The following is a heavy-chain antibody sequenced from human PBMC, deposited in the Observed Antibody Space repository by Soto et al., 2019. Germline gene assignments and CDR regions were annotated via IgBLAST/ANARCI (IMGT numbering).Heavy chain of an antibody. CDR2: INPNSGGT. CDR3: ARGRNLLDFWSGSYGMDV. V-gene: IGHV1-2*02. CDR1: GYTFTGYY. J-gene: IGHJ6*02. Sequence: SVKVSCKASGYTFTGYYMRWVRQAPVQGLEWMGWINPNSGGTNYAQKFQGRVTMTRNTSISTAYMELSSLRSEDTAVYYCARGRNLLDFWSGSYGMDVWGQGTTVTVSS. D-gene: IGHD3-3*01.